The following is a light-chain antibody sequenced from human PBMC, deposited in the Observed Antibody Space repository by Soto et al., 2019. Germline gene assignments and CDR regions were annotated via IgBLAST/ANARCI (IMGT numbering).Light chain of an antibody. CDR3: QSYDSSLTAWV. CDR2: PNT. V-gene: IGLV1-40*01. CDR1: SSNLGAGYD. J-gene: IGLJ3*02. Sequence: QTVVTQPPSVSGAPGQRVTISCTGSSSNLGAGYDVHWYQHLPGTAPKLLIYPNTNRPSGVPDRFSASKSGTSASLAISGLQVEDEADYYCQSYDSSLTAWVFGGGTKLTVL.